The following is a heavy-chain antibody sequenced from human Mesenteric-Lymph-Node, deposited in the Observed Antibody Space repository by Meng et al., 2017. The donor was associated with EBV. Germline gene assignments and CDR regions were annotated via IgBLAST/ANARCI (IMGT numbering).Heavy chain of an antibody. Sequence: QLQLQESGPGLVRPSXXLSLTGXLSGGYISSGGYYWTWVRQPPGKGLEWIGYIYHSGDTDYNPSLKSRVSMSMDTSKNQFSLELSSVTAADTAVYYCAREIYCTRASCPFDYWGQGTLVTVSS. CDR2: IYHSGDT. CDR1: GGYISSGGYY. V-gene: IGHV4-30-4*02. J-gene: IGHJ4*02. CDR3: AREIYCTRASCPFDY. D-gene: IGHD2-2*01.